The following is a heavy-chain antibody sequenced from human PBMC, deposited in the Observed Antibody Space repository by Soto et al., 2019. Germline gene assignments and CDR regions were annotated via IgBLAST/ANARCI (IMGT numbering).Heavy chain of an antibody. D-gene: IGHD6-19*01. Sequence: QVQLQESGPGLVKPSQTLFLTCTVSGGSISSGGYYWSWIRQHPGKGLEWIGYIYYSGSTYYNPSLKSRVTISVDTSKNQFSLKLSSVTAADTAVYYCARVVEQWLPSYYFDYWGQGTLVTVSS. CDR1: GGSISSGGYY. CDR2: IYYSGST. V-gene: IGHV4-31*03. J-gene: IGHJ4*02. CDR3: ARVVEQWLPSYYFDY.